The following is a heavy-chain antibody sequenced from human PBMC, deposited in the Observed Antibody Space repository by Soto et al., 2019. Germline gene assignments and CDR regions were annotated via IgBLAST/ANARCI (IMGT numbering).Heavy chain of an antibody. CDR2: IYYSGST. V-gene: IGHV4-39*01. J-gene: IGHJ5*02. Sequence: SETLSLTCTVSGGSISSSSYYWGWIRQPPGKGLEWIGSIYYSGSTYYNPSLKSRVTISVDTSKNQFSLKLSSVTAADTAVYYCARPHCSGGSCYSGRSWFDPWGQGTLVTVPQ. CDR3: ARPHCSGGSCYSGRSWFDP. D-gene: IGHD2-15*01. CDR1: GGSISSSSYY.